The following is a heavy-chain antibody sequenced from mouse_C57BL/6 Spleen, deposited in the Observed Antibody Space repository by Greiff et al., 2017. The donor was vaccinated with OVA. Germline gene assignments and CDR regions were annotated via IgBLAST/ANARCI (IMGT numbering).Heavy chain of an antibody. CDR1: GYTFTDYE. CDR3: TRQPCRLELYFDY. CDR2: IDPETGGT. Sequence: VQLQQSGAELVRPGASVTLSCKASGYTFTDYEMHWVKQTPVHGLEWIGAIDPETGGTAYNQKFKGKAILTADKSSSTAYMELRSLTSEDSAVYYCTRQPCRLELYFDYWGQGTTLTVSS. D-gene: IGHD3-2*02. J-gene: IGHJ2*01. V-gene: IGHV1-15*01.